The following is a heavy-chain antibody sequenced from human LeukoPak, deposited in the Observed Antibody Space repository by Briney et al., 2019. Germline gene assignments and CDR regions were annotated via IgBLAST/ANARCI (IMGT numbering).Heavy chain of an antibody. D-gene: IGHD5-12*01. CDR1: GGSISSYY. CDR2: IYYSGST. Sequence: SETLSLTCNVSGGSISSYYWNWIRQTPGKGLEWIGYIYYSGSTSYNPSLKSRVTISVDTSKNQFSLKLSSVTAADTAVYYCARVLRWLRSGAFDIWGQGTMVTVSS. V-gene: IGHV4-59*01. J-gene: IGHJ3*02. CDR3: ARVLRWLRSGAFDI.